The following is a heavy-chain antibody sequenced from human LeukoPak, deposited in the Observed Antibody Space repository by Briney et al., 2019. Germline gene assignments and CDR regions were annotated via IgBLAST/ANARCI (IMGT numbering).Heavy chain of an antibody. J-gene: IGHJ4*02. D-gene: IGHD3-10*01. CDR1: GFTFSSYW. Sequence: SGGSLRLSCAASGFTFSSYWMHWVRQAPGKGLVWVSRITSDGRSTTYADSVKGRFTISRDNAKNTLYLQMNSLSAEDTAVYYCARSDGSDYWGQGTLVTVSS. V-gene: IGHV3-74*03. CDR3: ARSDGSDY. CDR2: ITSDGRST.